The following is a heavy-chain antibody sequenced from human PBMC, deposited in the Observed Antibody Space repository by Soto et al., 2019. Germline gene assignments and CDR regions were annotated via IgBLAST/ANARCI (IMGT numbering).Heavy chain of an antibody. CDR2: ITYNGDNT. V-gene: IGHV3-23*01. CDR3: ARYIRGPAVFYFDF. D-gene: IGHD5-18*01. Sequence: GGSLRLSCAASGFTFSSYAMTWVRQAPGKGLEWVSVITYNGDNTYYADSVKGRFTISRDNSKDTVHLQMNSLRAEDTAVYYCARYIRGPAVFYFDFWGPGVLVTVSS. J-gene: IGHJ4*02. CDR1: GFTFSSYA.